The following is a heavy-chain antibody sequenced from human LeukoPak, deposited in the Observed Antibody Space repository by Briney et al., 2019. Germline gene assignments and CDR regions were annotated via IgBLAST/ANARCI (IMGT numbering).Heavy chain of an antibody. CDR3: AREKVGLGTALFDY. CDR2: ISSSGSTI. Sequence: PGGSLRLSCAAPGFTFSSYEMNWVRQAPGKGLEWVSYISSSGSTIYYADSVKGRFTISRDNAKNSLYLQMNSLRAEDTAVYYCAREKVGLGTALFDYWGQGTLVTVSS. J-gene: IGHJ4*02. D-gene: IGHD6-19*01. V-gene: IGHV3-48*03. CDR1: GFTFSSYE.